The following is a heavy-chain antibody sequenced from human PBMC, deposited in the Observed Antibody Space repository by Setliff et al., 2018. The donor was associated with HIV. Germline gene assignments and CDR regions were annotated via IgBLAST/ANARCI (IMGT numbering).Heavy chain of an antibody. V-gene: IGHV1-18*01. D-gene: IGHD2-2*01. CDR2: ISGFNGNT. CDR1: GYSFSKYG. Sequence: ASVKVSCKASGYSFSKYGISWVRQAPGQGLEWMGWISGFNGNTNYAQKLQGRVTMTTDTSTSTAYMELRSLRSDDTAVYYCARGPPIVVVPAALLTFDYWGQGTLVTV. J-gene: IGHJ4*02. CDR3: ARGPPIVVVPAALLTFDY.